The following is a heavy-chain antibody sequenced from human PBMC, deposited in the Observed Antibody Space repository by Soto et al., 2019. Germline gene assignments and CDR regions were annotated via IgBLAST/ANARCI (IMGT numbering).Heavy chain of an antibody. D-gene: IGHD5-12*01. V-gene: IGHV4-59*01. Sequence: QVQLQESGPGLVKPSETLSLTCTVSGGSISSYYWSWIRQPPGKGLEWIGYIYYSGSTNYNPSLKSRVTISVDTSKNQFSLKLSSVTAADTAVYYCARVGYSSTLDYWGQGTLVTVSS. CDR1: GGSISSYY. CDR2: IYYSGST. J-gene: IGHJ4*02. CDR3: ARVGYSSTLDY.